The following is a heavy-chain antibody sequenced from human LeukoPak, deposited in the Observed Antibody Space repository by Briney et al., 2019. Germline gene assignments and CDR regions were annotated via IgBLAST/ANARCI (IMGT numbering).Heavy chain of an antibody. D-gene: IGHD1-26*01. CDR1: GFTFSTYG. Sequence: GGSLRLSCAASGFTFSTYGMHWVRQAPGKGLGWVAVISYDGSNKYYADSVKGRFTISRDNSKNTLYLQMKSLRAEDTAVYYCAKDRLMVGATSFDYWGQGTLVTVSS. V-gene: IGHV3-30*18. J-gene: IGHJ4*02. CDR2: ISYDGSNK. CDR3: AKDRLMVGATSFDY.